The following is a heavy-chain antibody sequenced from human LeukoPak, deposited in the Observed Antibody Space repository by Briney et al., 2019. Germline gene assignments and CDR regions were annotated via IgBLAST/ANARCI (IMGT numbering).Heavy chain of an antibody. D-gene: IGHD2-15*01. Sequence: PGGTLRLSCAASGFTFSSYAMSWVRQPPGKGLEWVSAISGSGGSTYYADSAKGRFTISRDNSRNTLYLQMNSLSAEDTAVYYCVACGGSCYLRTRYFDYWGQGTLVTVSS. J-gene: IGHJ4*02. CDR3: VACGGSCYLRTRYFDY. CDR1: GFTFSSYA. V-gene: IGHV3-23*01. CDR2: ISGSGGST.